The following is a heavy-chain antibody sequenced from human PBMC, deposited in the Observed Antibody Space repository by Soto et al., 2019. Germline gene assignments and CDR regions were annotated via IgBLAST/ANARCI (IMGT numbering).Heavy chain of an antibody. CDR2: IDSGGST. J-gene: IGHJ6*02. Sequence: EVQLVESGGGLIQPGGSLRLSCAASGFTVSSNYMSWVRQAPGEGLEWVSVIDSGGSTYYADSVKGRFTISRDNSKNTLYLQMNSLRAEDTAVYYCAREGSSGYYYYYAMDVWGQGTTVTVSS. V-gene: IGHV3-53*01. CDR1: GFTVSSNY. D-gene: IGHD6-19*01. CDR3: AREGSSGYYYYYAMDV.